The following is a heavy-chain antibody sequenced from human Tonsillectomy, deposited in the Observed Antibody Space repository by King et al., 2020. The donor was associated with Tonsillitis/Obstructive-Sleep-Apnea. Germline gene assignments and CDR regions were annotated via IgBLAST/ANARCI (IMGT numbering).Heavy chain of an antibody. CDR3: ARDRTTMVRGVDYYYYYMDV. CDR1: GFTFSSYA. J-gene: IGHJ6*03. V-gene: IGHV3-23*04. CDR2: IRGSGVST. D-gene: IGHD3-10*01. Sequence: VQLVESGGGLVQPGGSLRLSCAASGFTFSSYAMSWVRQAPGKGLEWVSAIRGSGVSTYYADSVKGRFTISRDNSKNTLYLQMNSLRADDTAVYYCARDRTTMVRGVDYYYYYMDVWGKGTTVTVSS.